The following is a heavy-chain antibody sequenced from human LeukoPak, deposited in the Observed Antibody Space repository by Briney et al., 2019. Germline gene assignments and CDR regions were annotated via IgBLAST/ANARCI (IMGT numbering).Heavy chain of an antibody. CDR3: ARDHEQWLGYYGMDV. V-gene: IGHV1-2*04. CDR1: GYTFTGYY. D-gene: IGHD6-19*01. Sequence: HGASVKVSCKASGYTFTGYYMHWVRQAPGQGLEWMGWINPNSGGTNYAQKFQGWVTMTRDTSISTAYMELSRLRSDDTAVYYCARDHEQWLGYYGMDVWGQGTTVTVSS. CDR2: INPNSGGT. J-gene: IGHJ6*02.